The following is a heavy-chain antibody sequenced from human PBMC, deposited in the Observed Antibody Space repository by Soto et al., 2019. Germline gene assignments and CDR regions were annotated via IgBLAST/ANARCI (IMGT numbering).Heavy chain of an antibody. J-gene: IGHJ6*03. CDR2: ISYDGSNK. D-gene: IGHD6-19*01. CDR3: AKDCCSSAWYNYYYYYMDV. V-gene: IGHV3-30*18. CDR1: GFTFNSYG. Sequence: GGSLRLSCVANGFTFNSYGMHWVRQAPGKGLEWVAVISYDGSNKYYADSVKGRFTISRDNSKNTLYLQMNSLRAEDTAVYYCAKDCCSSAWYNYYYYYMDVWGKGTTVTVSS.